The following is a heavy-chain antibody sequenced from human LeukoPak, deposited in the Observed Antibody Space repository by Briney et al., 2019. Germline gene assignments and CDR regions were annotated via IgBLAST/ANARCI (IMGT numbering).Heavy chain of an antibody. CDR1: GGSISSSSYF. J-gene: IGHJ4*02. CDR2: IFYSGST. V-gene: IGHV4-39*01. D-gene: IGHD1-26*01. CDR3: ARQGYSDFSSRPFDY. Sequence: SETLSLTCTVSGGSISSSSYFWGWIRQPPGKGLEWIGNIFYSGSTYYNPSLKSRVTISVDTSKNQFSLRLNSVNAADTAVFYCARQGYSDFSSRPFDYWGQGTLVTVSS.